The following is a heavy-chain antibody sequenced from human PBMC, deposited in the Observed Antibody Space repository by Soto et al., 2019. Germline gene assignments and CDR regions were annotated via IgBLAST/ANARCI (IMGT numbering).Heavy chain of an antibody. D-gene: IGHD3-9*01. CDR1: GYTFTTYA. CDR3: AREHDFLTRYSFDF. Sequence: ASVKVSCKASGYTFTTYAMHWVRQAPGQRLEWMGWINAGNGKTKYSQKFQGRITITRDTSASTAYMELSSLRSEDTAMYYCAREHDFLTRYSFDFWGQGTPVTGSS. J-gene: IGHJ4*02. CDR2: INAGNGKT. V-gene: IGHV1-3*01.